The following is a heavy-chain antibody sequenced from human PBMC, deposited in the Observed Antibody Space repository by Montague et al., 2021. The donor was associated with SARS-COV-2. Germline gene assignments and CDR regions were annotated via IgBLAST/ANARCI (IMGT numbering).Heavy chain of an antibody. CDR1: GFTFSSYW. V-gene: IGHV3-7*03. Sequence: SLRLSCAASGFTFSSYWMSWVRQAPGKGLEWVANIKQDESEKYYVDSVKGRFTISRDNAKNLLSLQMNSLRAEDTAVYYCARDSPSGSWHGGDVYDIWGQGTMVTVSS. D-gene: IGHD6-13*01. CDR3: ARDSPSGSWHGGDVYDI. CDR2: IKQDESEK. J-gene: IGHJ3*02.